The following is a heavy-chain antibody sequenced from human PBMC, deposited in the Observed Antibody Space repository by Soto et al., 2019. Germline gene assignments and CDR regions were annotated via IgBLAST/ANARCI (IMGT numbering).Heavy chain of an antibody. CDR3: ARDLGSGYYPGDY. V-gene: IGHV1-69*14. CDR1: GDIFSGYS. D-gene: IGHD5-12*01. CDR2: IIPIFGTT. J-gene: IGHJ4*02. Sequence: QVQLVQSGAEVKKPGSSVKVSCKTSGDIFSGYSISWVRQAPGQGLEWVGGIIPIFGTTNYAQRFHGRVTITADKSTSTVSMESDSLKSEDTAVYYCARDLGSGYYPGDYWGQGTLVTVSS.